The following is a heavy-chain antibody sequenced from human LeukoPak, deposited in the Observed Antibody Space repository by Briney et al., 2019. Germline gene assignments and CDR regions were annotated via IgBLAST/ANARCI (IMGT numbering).Heavy chain of an antibody. J-gene: IGHJ4*02. D-gene: IGHD6-19*01. V-gene: IGHV3-23*01. CDR3: TTPGAVAGSFSHY. Sequence: GGSLRLSCAASGFTFSSYAMSWVRQAPGKGLEWVSAISGSGGSTYYADSVKGRFTISRDNSKNTLYLQMNSLKTEDTAVYYCTTPGAVAGSFSHYWGQGTLVTVSS. CDR2: ISGSGGST. CDR1: GFTFSSYA.